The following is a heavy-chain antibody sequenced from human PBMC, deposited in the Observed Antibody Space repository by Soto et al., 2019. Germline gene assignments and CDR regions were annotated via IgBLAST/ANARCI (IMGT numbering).Heavy chain of an antibody. CDR1: GFTFTSYA. CDR2: ISGSGSGT. J-gene: IGHJ5*02. V-gene: IGHV3-23*01. D-gene: IGHD6-19*01. Sequence: GGSLRLSCAASGFTFTSYAMSWVRQAPGKGLEWVSIISGSGSGTYYEDSVKGRFTISRDNSKNMLYLQMNSLRVEDTAVYYCAKGGGSGWYPRVWFDPWGQGTLVTVSS. CDR3: AKGGGSGWYPRVWFDP.